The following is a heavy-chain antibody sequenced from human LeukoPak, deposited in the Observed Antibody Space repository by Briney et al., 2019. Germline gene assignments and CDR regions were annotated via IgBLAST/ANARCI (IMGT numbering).Heavy chain of an antibody. CDR3: ARTVPATATGFDY. D-gene: IGHD2-2*01. Sequence: SETLSLTCTVSGGSISSSSYHWGWIRQPPRKGLEWIGSIYYSGSTYYNPSLKSRVTISVDTSKNQFSLKLSSVTAADTAVYYCARTVPATATGFDYWGQGTLVTVSS. CDR2: IYYSGST. V-gene: IGHV4-39*01. J-gene: IGHJ4*02. CDR1: GGSISSSSYH.